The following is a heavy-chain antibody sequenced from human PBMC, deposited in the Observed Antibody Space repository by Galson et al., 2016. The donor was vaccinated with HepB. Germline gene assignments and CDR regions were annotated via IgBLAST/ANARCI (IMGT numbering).Heavy chain of an antibody. CDR2: ISGTGGST. CDR1: GFTFSSYA. V-gene: IGHV3-23*01. J-gene: IGHJ6*02. Sequence: SLRLSCAASGFTFSSYAMNWVRQAPGKGLEWVSAISGTGGSTYYGDSVKGRFTISRDNSKNTLYLQTNSLRAEDTVVYYCAKAVTSNTIVGVVTGKVGAHYGMDVWGQGTTVTVSS. CDR3: AKAVTSNTIVGVVTGKVGAHYGMDV. D-gene: IGHD3-3*01.